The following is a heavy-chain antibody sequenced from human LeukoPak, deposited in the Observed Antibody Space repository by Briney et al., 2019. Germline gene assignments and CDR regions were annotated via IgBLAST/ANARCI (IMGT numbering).Heavy chain of an antibody. CDR2: INPNSGGT. CDR3: ARDRYVATIIGYMDV. J-gene: IGHJ6*03. D-gene: IGHD5-12*01. CDR1: GYTFTGYY. V-gene: IGHV1-2*02. Sequence: ASVKVSCKASGYTFTGYYMHWVRQAPGQGLEWMGWINPNSGGTNYAQKFQGRVTMTRDTSISTAYMELSRLRSDDTAVYYCARDRYVATIIGYMDVWGKGTTVTISS.